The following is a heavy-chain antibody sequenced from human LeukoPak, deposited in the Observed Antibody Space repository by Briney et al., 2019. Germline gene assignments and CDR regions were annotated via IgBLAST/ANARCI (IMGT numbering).Heavy chain of an antibody. V-gene: IGHV3-7*01. CDR1: GFNFSSYW. J-gene: IGHJ4*02. CDR3: ARVSSY. Sequence: HPGGSLRLSCAASGFNFSSYWMNWVRQAPGKGLEWVANLGQDGSERNYVDSVKGRFTVSRDNAENSLYLQMNSLRDEDTAVYYCARVSSYWGQGTLVTVSS. CDR2: LGQDGSER. D-gene: IGHD6-19*01.